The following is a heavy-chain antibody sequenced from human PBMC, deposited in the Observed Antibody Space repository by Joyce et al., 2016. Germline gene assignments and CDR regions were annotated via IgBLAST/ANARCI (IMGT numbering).Heavy chain of an antibody. CDR2: MTPNSGNT. D-gene: IGHD7-27*01. J-gene: IGHJ4*02. CDR1: GYTFTNFD. CDR3: ARNKYGTGDFDF. Sequence: QVQLVQSGAEVTKPGASVKVSCKASGYTFTNFDINWVRQAPGQGLEWLGWMTPNSGNTGYAQNFQGRVTMTRDTSISTAYMELSSLRSEDTAVYFCARNKYGTGDFDFWGQGTPVTVSS. V-gene: IGHV1-8*01.